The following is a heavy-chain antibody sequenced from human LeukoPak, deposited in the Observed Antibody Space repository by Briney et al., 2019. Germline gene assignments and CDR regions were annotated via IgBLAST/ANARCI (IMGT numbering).Heavy chain of an antibody. CDR1: GFTVSSNY. CDR2: IYSGGST. CDR3: ARDRNYYDSSGASLWYFDL. V-gene: IGHV3-53*01. J-gene: IGHJ2*01. D-gene: IGHD3-22*01. Sequence: QPGGSLRLSCAASGFTVSSNYMSWVRPAPGKGLEWVSVIYSGGSTYYADSVKGRFTISRDNSKNTLYLQMNSLRAEDTAVYYCARDRNYYDSSGASLWYFDLWGRGTLVTVSS.